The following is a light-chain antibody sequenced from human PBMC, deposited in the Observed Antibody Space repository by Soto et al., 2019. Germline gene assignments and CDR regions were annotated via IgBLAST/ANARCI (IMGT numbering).Light chain of an antibody. V-gene: IGKV1-27*01. CDR2: GAF. CDR1: QGISNY. Sequence: DIQMTQSPSSLSASVGDRVTITCRASQGISNYLAWYQQKPGKVPKLLIYGAFTLQSGVPSRFSGGGSGTEFTLTISSLQPEDIATYYCLKYNRAPHTFGQGTKLEI. J-gene: IGKJ2*01. CDR3: LKYNRAPHT.